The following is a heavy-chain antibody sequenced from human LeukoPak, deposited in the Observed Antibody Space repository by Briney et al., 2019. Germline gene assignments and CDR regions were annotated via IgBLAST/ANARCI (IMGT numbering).Heavy chain of an antibody. CDR3: ARGKTVTASRLGY. V-gene: IGHV1-69*04. J-gene: IGHJ4*02. CDR1: GGTFSSYA. Sequence: SVKVSCKASGGTFSSYAISWVRQAPGQGLEWMGRIIPILGIANYAQKFQGRVTITADKSTSTAYMELSSLRSEDTAVYYCARGKTVTASRLGYWGQGTLVTVSS. CDR2: IIPILGIA. D-gene: IGHD2-21*02.